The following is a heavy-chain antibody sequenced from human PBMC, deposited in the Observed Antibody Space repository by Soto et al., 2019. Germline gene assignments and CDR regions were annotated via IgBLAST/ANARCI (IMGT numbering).Heavy chain of an antibody. D-gene: IGHD6-19*01. CDR3: ARRIAVAGRRYFDY. CDR2: IYYSGST. CDR1: GGSISSSSYY. V-gene: IGHV4-39*01. Sequence: QLQLQESGPGLVKPSETLSLTCTVSGGSISSSSYYWGWIRQPPGKGLEWIGSIYYSGSTYYNPSLKRRVTISVDPSKNQFSLKLSSVTAADTAVYYCARRIAVAGRRYFDYWGQGTLVTVSS. J-gene: IGHJ4*02.